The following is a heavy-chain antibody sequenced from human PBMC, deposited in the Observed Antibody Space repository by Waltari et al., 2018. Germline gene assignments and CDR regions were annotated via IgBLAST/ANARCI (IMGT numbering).Heavy chain of an antibody. CDR3: ASFFTCSSTSCPFAAFDI. D-gene: IGHD2-2*01. J-gene: IGHJ3*02. CDR2: IYYSGST. Sequence: QLQLQESGPGLVQPSETLSLTCPVSGGSISSSSYYWGWIAQPPGKGLEWIGSIYYSGSTYYKPSLKSRVTISVDTSKNQFSLKLSSVTAADTAVYYCASFFTCSSTSCPFAAFDIWGQGTMVTVSS. CDR1: GGSISSSSYY. V-gene: IGHV4-39*01.